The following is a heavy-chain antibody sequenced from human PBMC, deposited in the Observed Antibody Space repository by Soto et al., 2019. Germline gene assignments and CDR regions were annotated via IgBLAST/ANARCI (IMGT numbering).Heavy chain of an antibody. CDR3: ASNTLLRYFYWLFRY. CDR2: IYYSGST. Sequence: SETLSLTCTVSGGSISSSSYYWGWIRQPPGKGLEWIGSIYYSGSTYYNPSLKSRVTISVDTSKNQFSLKLGSVTAADTAVYFCASNTLLRYFYWLFRYWGQGTLVTVSS. V-gene: IGHV4-39*01. D-gene: IGHD3-9*01. J-gene: IGHJ4*02. CDR1: GGSISSSSYY.